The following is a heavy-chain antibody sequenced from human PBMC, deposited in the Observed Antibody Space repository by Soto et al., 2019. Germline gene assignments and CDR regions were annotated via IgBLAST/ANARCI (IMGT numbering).Heavy chain of an antibody. D-gene: IGHD2-2*01. J-gene: IGHJ4*02. V-gene: IGHV3-23*01. Sequence: GGSLRLSCGAFGFTFSSYAMSWVRQAPGKGLEWVSAISGSGGSTYYADSVKGRFTISRDNSKNTLYLQMNSLRAEDTAVYYCAKDGALGYCSSTSCYVAYWGQGTLVTVSS. CDR2: ISGSGGST. CDR1: GFTFSSYA. CDR3: AKDGALGYCSSTSCYVAY.